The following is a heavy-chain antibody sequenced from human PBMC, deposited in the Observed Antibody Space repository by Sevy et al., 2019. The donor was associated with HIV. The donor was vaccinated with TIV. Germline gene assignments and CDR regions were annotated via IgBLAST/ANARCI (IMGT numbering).Heavy chain of an antibody. CDR3: ARSNPYYDFWSGYMTSGYFDF. V-gene: IGHV4-39*01. Sequence: SETLSLTCIVSGDSISSSSYYWGWICQPPGKGLEWIASISYSGNTYYNPSLKSRTTMSIDTSKNQFFLTLNSVTAPDAAVYYCARSNPYYDFWSGYMTSGYFDFWGPGTLVTVSS. J-gene: IGHJ4*02. CDR2: ISYSGNT. CDR1: GDSISSSSYY. D-gene: IGHD3-3*01.